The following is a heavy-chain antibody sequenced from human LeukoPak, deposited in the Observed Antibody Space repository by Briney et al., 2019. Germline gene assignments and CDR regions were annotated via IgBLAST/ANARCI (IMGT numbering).Heavy chain of an antibody. CDR3: ARYSSSWYLDAEYFQH. Sequence: PSETLSLTCTVSGGSISSGGYYWSWIRQHPGKGLEWIGYIYYSGSTYYNPSLKSRVTKSVDTSKNQFSLKLSSVTAADTAVYYCARYSSSWYLDAEYFQHWGQGTLVTVSS. D-gene: IGHD6-13*01. J-gene: IGHJ1*01. CDR2: IYYSGST. CDR1: GGSISSGGYY. V-gene: IGHV4-31*03.